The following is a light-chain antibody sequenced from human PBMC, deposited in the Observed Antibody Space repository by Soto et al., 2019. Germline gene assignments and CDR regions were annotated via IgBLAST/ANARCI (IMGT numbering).Light chain of an antibody. CDR3: QQYTNWPLI. Sequence: IPMTQAPSSLAASVGDGVIITCRASQGISNYLAWYQQKPGKVPKLLIYAASTLQSGVPSRFSGSGSGTEFTLTISSLQSADFAVYYCQQYTNWPLIFGQGPRLEIK. J-gene: IGKJ5*01. CDR1: QGISNY. CDR2: AAS. V-gene: IGKV1-27*01.